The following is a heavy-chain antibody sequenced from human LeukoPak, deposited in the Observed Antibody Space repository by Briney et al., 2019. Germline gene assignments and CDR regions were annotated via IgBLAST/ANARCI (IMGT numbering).Heavy chain of an antibody. CDR1: GYPISSGYY. Sequence: ASETLSLTCTVSGYPISSGYYCGWIRQPPGKGLEWIGSIYHSGSTYYNPSLKSRVTISVDTSKNQFSLKLSSVTAADTAVYYCARGVSHFRGYSYGYTFDYWGQGTLVTVSS. CDR3: ARGVSHFRGYSYGYTFDY. CDR2: IYHSGST. J-gene: IGHJ4*02. D-gene: IGHD5-18*01. V-gene: IGHV4-38-2*02.